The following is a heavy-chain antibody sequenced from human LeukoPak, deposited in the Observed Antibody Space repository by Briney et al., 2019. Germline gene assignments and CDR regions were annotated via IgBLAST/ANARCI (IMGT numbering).Heavy chain of an antibody. V-gene: IGHV1-18*01. CDR3: ARGSGSSSWYNLLYYYMDV. CDR1: GYTFTSYG. CDR2: ISAYNGNT. Sequence: ASVKVSCKASGYTFTSYGISWVRQAPGQGLEWMGWISAYNGNTNYAQKLQGRVTMTTDTSTSTAYMELSSLRSEDTAVYYCARGSGSSSWYNLLYYYMDVWGKGTTVTVSS. D-gene: IGHD6-13*01. J-gene: IGHJ6*03.